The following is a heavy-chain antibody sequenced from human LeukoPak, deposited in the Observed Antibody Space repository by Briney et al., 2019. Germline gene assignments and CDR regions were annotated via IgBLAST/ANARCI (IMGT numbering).Heavy chain of an antibody. D-gene: IGHD3-16*02. J-gene: IGHJ4*02. V-gene: IGHV4-4*07. CDR3: ARERDDYVWGSYRYFDY. Sequence: SETLSLTCTVSGGSLSSYYWSWIRQPAGKGLEWIGRIYSSGSTNYNPSLKSRVTMSVDTSKNQFSLKLSSVTAADTAVYYCARERDDYVWGSYRYFDYWGQGTLVTVSS. CDR2: IYSSGST. CDR1: GGSLSSYY.